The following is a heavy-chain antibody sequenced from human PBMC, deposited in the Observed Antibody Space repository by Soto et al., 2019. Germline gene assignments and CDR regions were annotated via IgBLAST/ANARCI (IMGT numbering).Heavy chain of an antibody. J-gene: IGHJ4*02. CDR3: ARHGVSFGPFDY. V-gene: IGHV5-51*01. Sequence: PGESLKISCQGSQDIFTSNWIGWLRQMPGKGLEWMGVIYPDDSDVKYNPSFQGQVTISVDESISTAYLQWSRLRDSDTAMYFCARHGVSFGPFDYWGQGTPVTVSS. CDR2: IYPDDSDV. D-gene: IGHD3-3*01. CDR1: QDIFTSNW.